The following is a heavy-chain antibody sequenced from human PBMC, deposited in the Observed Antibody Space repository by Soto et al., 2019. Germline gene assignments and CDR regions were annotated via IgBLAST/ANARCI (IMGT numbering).Heavy chain of an antibody. V-gene: IGHV4-59*01. CDR2: IYASGTP. J-gene: IGHJ4*02. CDR1: GGSISVYY. D-gene: IGHD1-26*01. CDR3: ARGVGSSPPQY. Sequence: SETLSLTCTISGGSISVYYWSWIRQTPGQGLEWIGYIYASGTPYYNPSLKSRVIISADTSKNQISLKLTSATAADTAVYYCARGVGSSPPQYWGRGTLVTVSS.